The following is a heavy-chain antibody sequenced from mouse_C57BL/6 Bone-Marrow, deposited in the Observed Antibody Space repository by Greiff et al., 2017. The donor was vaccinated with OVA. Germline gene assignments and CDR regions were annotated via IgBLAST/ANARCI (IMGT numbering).Heavy chain of an antibody. CDR2: INPNNGGT. Sequence: EVQLQQSGPELVKPGASVKMSCKASGYTFTDYNMHWVKQSHGKSLEWIGYINPNNGGTSYNPKFKGKATLTVNKSSSTAYMELRSLTSEDSAVYYCASRVATRTCWYCDVWGTGTTGTVSS. J-gene: IGHJ1*03. V-gene: IGHV1-22*01. CDR3: ASRVATRTCWYCDV. CDR1: GYTFTDYN. D-gene: IGHD1-1*02.